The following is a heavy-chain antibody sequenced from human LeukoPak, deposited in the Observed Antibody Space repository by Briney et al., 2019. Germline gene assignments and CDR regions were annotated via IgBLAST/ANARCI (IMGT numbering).Heavy chain of an antibody. J-gene: IGHJ6*03. CDR3: ARTTVTPLPWYYYYMDV. D-gene: IGHD4-17*01. V-gene: IGHV1-2*02. CDR1: GYTFTGYY. Sequence: GASVKVSCKAFGYTFTGYYLHWVRQAPGQGLEWMGWIDPNSGGTNYAQTFQGRVTMTRDTSISTAYMELNSLRAEDTAVYYCARTTVTPLPWYYYYMDVWGKGTTVTVSS. CDR2: IDPNSGGT.